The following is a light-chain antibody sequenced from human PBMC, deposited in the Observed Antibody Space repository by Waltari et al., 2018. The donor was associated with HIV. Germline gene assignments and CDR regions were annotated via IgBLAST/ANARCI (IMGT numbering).Light chain of an antibody. Sequence: DIQMTQSPSSLSVSVGDRVTITCRASQSINTYLNWYQHKPGRAPKLLIYAASTLQTGVPSRFSGSWSGTDFSLTSSSLQPEDFATYYCQQSYSTLALTFGGGTRVDMK. CDR1: QSINTY. J-gene: IGKJ4*01. CDR2: AAS. CDR3: QQSYSTLALT. V-gene: IGKV1-39*01.